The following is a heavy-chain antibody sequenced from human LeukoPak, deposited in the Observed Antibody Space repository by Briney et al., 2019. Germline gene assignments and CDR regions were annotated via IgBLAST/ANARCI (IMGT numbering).Heavy chain of an antibody. CDR2: IYHSGST. J-gene: IGHJ6*03. CDR3: ARLRDYYYMDV. CDR1: GYSISSGYY. Sequence: SETLSLTCAVSGYSISSGYYWGWIRQPPGKGLEWIGSIYHSGSTYYNPSLKSRVTISVDTSKNQFSLKLSSVTAADTAVYYCARLRDYYYMDVWGKGTTVTVSS. V-gene: IGHV4-38-2*01.